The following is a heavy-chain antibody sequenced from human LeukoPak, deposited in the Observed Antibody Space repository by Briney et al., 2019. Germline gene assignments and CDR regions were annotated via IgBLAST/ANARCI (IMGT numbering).Heavy chain of an antibody. Sequence: SQTLSLTCAISGDSVSRTNAAWNWIRQSPSRGLEWLGRTYYRTKWYSDSAISVRSRTIINPDTSKNQFSLQLNSVTPEDTAVYYCARGGWYMTVALFDQWGQGTPVTVSS. CDR3: ARGGWYMTVALFDQ. V-gene: IGHV6-1*01. J-gene: IGHJ4*02. CDR2: TYYRTKWYS. CDR1: GDSVSRTNAA. D-gene: IGHD6-19*01.